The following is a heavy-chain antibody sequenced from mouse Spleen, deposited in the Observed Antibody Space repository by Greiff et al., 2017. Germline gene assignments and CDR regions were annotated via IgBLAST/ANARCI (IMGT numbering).Heavy chain of an antibody. V-gene: IGHV3-1*01. CDR1: GYSLTSGYD. J-gene: IGHJ3*01. CDR3: ARDDGYYLAWFAY. Sequence: EVKVEESGPGMVKPSQSLSLTCTVTGYSLTSGYDWHWIRHFPGNKLEWMGYISYSGSTNYNPSLKSRISITHDTSKNHFFLKLNSVTTEDTATYYCARDDGYYLAWFAYWGQGTLVTVSA. D-gene: IGHD2-3*01. CDR2: ISYSGST.